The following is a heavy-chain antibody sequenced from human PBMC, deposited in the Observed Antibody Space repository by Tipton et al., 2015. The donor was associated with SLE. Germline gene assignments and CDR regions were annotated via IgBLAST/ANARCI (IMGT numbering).Heavy chain of an antibody. CDR2: IKQDGSEK. D-gene: IGHD4/OR15-4a*01. CDR3: AKDRDYLPTFYFDY. J-gene: IGHJ4*02. V-gene: IGHV3-7*03. CDR1: GFTFSSYW. Sequence: GSLRLSCAASGFTFSSYWMSWVRQAPGKGLEWVANIKQDGSEKYYVDSVKGRFTISRDNAKNSLYLQMNSLRAEDTAVYYCAKDRDYLPTFYFDYWGQGTLVTVSS.